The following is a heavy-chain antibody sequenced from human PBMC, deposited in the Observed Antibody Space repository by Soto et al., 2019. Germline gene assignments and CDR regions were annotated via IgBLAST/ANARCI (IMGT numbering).Heavy chain of an antibody. CDR3: ANKGSYDFWSGYSGYYYMDV. CDR1: GFTFSSYS. CDR2: ISSSSSYI. V-gene: IGHV3-21*01. J-gene: IGHJ6*03. D-gene: IGHD3-3*01. Sequence: EVQLVESGGGLVKPGGSLRLSCAPSGFTFSSYSMNWVRQAPGKGLEWVSSISSSSSYIYYADSVKGRFTISRDNAKNARYLQMNSLRAEDTAVYYCANKGSYDFWSGYSGYYYMDVWGKGTTVTVSS.